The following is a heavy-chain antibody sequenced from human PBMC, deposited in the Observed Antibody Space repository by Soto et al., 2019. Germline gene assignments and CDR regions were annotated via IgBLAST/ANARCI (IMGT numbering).Heavy chain of an antibody. J-gene: IGHJ6*02. CDR3: ARNMDYYYGRGSGNGDGV. V-gene: IGHV1-2*02. D-gene: IGHD3-10*02. Sequence: QVQLVQSGAEVKEPGDSVRVSCEASGYTFTAYYIHWVRQAPGQGLEWMGWINPKFGDTTYAQDFQGRVSMTRDMSISTVYMELSSLTSDDTAIYYCARNMDYYYGRGSGNGDGVLGQGTTDTGFS. CDR2: INPKFGDT. CDR1: GYTFTAYY.